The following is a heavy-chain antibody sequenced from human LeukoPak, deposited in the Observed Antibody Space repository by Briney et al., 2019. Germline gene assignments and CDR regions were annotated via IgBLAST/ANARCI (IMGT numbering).Heavy chain of an antibody. CDR3: ARLRADHFDY. V-gene: IGHV1-2*02. CDR1: GYTFTGYY. Sequence: GASVTVSCKASGYTFTGYYMHWVRQAPGQGLEWMGWINPNSGGTNYAQMFQGRVTMTRDTSISTAYMELSRLRSDDTAVYYCARLRADHFDYWGQGTLVTVSS. CDR2: INPNSGGT. J-gene: IGHJ4*02. D-gene: IGHD5-12*01.